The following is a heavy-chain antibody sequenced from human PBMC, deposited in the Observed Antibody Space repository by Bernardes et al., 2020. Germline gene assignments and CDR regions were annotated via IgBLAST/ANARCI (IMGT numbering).Heavy chain of an antibody. D-gene: IGHD2-8*02. J-gene: IGHJ4*02. CDR1: GFIFSGHP. Sequence: GGSLRLSCAASGFIFSGHPMDWVRQAPGKGLEWVASITGDTIHIRYANSMKGRFTISRDNARNTLYLQMNSLGVEDTAVYYCVRATGGGNEWDLDYLGQGAMVTVS. V-gene: IGHV3-21*01. CDR2: ITGDTIHI. CDR3: VRATGGGNEWDLDY.